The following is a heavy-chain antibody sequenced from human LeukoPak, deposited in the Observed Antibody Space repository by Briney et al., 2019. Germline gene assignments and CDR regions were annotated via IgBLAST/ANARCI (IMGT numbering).Heavy chain of an antibody. J-gene: IGHJ4*02. D-gene: IGHD3-9*01. V-gene: IGHV3-48*01. Sequence: PGGSLRLSRAASGFTINTYSMNWVRQAPGKGLEWLSYVKSGNYDIQYADSVTGRFTVSRDSATNSLYLQMNDLKAEDTAVYYCARDSDWAFDYWGQGSLVTVSS. CDR2: VKSGNYDI. CDR3: ARDSDWAFDY. CDR1: GFTINTYS.